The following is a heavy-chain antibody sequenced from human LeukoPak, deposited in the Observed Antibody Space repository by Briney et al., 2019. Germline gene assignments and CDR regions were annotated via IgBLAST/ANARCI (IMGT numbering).Heavy chain of an antibody. CDR2: ISSNGGST. CDR3: AREQGLDYMDV. Sequence: PGGSLRLSCAASGFTFSSYAMHWVRQAPGKGLEYVSSISSNGGSTDYANSVKGRCTISRDNSKNTLYLQMGSLRAEDMAVYYCAREQGLDYMDVWGKGTTVTVSS. CDR1: GFTFSSYA. V-gene: IGHV3-64*01. J-gene: IGHJ6*03.